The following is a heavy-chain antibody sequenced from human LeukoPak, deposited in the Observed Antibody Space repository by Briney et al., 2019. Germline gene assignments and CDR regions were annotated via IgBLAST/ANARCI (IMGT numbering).Heavy chain of an antibody. V-gene: IGHV3-48*04. CDR3: ARDLTQSYEPF. CDR2: ISSSSSTI. CDR1: GFTFSRYS. Sequence: GGSLSLSFACSGFTFSRYSLNGVRPAAWRGRDGVSYISSSSSTIYYADSVKGRFTISRDNAKNSLYLQMNSQRAEDTAVYYCARDLTQSYEPFWGQGTMVTVSS. D-gene: IGHD1-26*01. J-gene: IGHJ3*01.